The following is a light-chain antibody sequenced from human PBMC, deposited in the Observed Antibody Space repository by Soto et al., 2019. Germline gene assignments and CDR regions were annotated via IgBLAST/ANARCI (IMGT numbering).Light chain of an antibody. CDR1: SSNIGSNS. J-gene: IGLJ2*01. Sequence: QAVVTQPPSASGTPGQRVSISCSGSSSNIGSNSVNWYQQLPGTAPKLLIYGNSNRPSGVPDRFSGSKSGTSASLAITGLQAEDEADYYCQSYDSSLSGVVFGGGTQLTVL. CDR2: GNS. CDR3: QSYDSSLSGVV. V-gene: IGLV1-40*01.